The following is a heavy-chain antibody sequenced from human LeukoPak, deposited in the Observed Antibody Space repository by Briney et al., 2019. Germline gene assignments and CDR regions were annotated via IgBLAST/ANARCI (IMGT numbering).Heavy chain of an antibody. CDR3: ARAGNNWSFDY. V-gene: IGHV4-61*08. Sequence: PSQTLSLTCTVSGGSISSGGYYWSWIRQPPAKGLEWIGYIYYRGNTNYNPSLKSRVTMAVDTSKNQFSLKVSSVTAADTAVYYCARAGNNWSFDYWGQGTLVTVSS. CDR2: IYYRGNT. J-gene: IGHJ4*02. CDR1: GGSISSGGYY. D-gene: IGHD1-1*01.